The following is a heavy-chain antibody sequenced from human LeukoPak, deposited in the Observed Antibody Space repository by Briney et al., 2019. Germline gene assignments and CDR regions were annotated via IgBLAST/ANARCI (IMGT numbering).Heavy chain of an antibody. Sequence: PGGSLRLSCAASGFTFSSYAMSWVRQAPGKGLEWVSAISGSSGSTYYADSVKGRFTISRDNSKNTLYLQMNSLRAEDTAVYYCAKHQLLLGWFDPWGQGTLVTVSS. J-gene: IGHJ5*02. CDR2: ISGSSGST. CDR1: GFTFSSYA. D-gene: IGHD2-2*01. CDR3: AKHQLLLGWFDP. V-gene: IGHV3-23*01.